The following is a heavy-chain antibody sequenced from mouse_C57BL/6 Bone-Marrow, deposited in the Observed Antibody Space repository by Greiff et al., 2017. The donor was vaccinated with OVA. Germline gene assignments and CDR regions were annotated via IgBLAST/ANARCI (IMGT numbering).Heavy chain of an antibody. V-gene: IGHV5-9-1*02. CDR1: GFTFSSYA. D-gene: IGHD2-2*01. Sequence: EVNVVESGEGLVKPGGSLKLSCAASGFTFSSYAMSWVRQTPEKRLEWVAYISSGGDYIYYADTVKGRFTISRDNARNTLYLQMSSLKSEDTAMYYCTRGGLHYYYAMDYWGQGTSVTVSS. J-gene: IGHJ4*01. CDR2: ISSGGDYI. CDR3: TRGGLHYYYAMDY.